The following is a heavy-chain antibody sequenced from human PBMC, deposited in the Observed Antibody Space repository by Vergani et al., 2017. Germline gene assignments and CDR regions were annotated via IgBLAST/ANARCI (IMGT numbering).Heavy chain of an antibody. CDR1: GGSISSYY. CDR3: ARQEAVAGTPLDY. V-gene: IGHV4-59*08. CDR2: IYYSGST. D-gene: IGHD6-19*01. J-gene: IGHJ4*02. Sequence: QVQLQESGPGLVKPSETLSLTCTVSGGSISSYYWSWIRQPPGKGLEWIGYIYYSGSTNYNPSLKSRVTISVDTSKNQFSLKLSSVTAADTAVYYCARQEAVAGTPLDYWGQGTLVTLSS.